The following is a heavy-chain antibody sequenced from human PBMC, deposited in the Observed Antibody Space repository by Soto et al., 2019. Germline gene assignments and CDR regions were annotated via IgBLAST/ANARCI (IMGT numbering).Heavy chain of an antibody. D-gene: IGHD3-3*02. J-gene: IGHJ4*02. CDR1: GFIFSSYN. Sequence: QVHLVESGGGVVQPGRSLRLSCAASGFIFSSYNMHWVRQAPGKGLEWVAVIWYDGGKNHYADSVMGRSTISRDNSKNTLYLQMNSLRAEDTAVYYCARDAEKALEYSISREFDYWGQGTLVTVSS. CDR3: ARDAEKALEYSISREFDY. V-gene: IGHV3-33*01. CDR2: IWYDGGKN.